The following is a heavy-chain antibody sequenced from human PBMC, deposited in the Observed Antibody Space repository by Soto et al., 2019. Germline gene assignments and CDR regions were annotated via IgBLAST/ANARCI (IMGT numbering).Heavy chain of an antibody. D-gene: IGHD6-19*01. V-gene: IGHV1-24*01. CDR3: ATDHGPVAGNAYDY. CDR1: GYTLTELS. CDR2: FDPEDGET. J-gene: IGHJ4*02. Sequence: ASVKVSCKVSGYTLTELSMHWVRQAPGKGLEWMGGFDPEDGETIYAQKFQDRVTMTEDTSTDTAYMELSSLRSEDTAVYYCATDHGPVAGNAYDYWGQGTLVTVSS.